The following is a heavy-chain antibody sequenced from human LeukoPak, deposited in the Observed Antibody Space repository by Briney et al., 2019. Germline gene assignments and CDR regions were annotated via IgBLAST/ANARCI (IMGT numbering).Heavy chain of an antibody. J-gene: IGHJ4*02. D-gene: IGHD3-9*01. CDR3: ARDLDWILFDY. CDR1: GFTFNTYW. V-gene: IGHV3-74*03. Sequence: GTLRLSCAASGFTFNTYWMHWVRQAPGKGLVWVARVNREGTTTTYADSVKGRFTISRDNAKNTLYLQMNNLRAEDTAVCYCARDLDWILFDYWGQGTLVTVSS. CDR2: VNREGTTT.